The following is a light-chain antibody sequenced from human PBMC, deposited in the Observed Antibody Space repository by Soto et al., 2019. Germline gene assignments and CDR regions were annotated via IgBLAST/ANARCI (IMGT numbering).Light chain of an antibody. Sequence: QSVLTQPASVSGSPGQSITISCTGTSSDVGIYNLVSWYQQHPGKAPKLMIYEVSKRPSGVSNRFSGSKSGNTASLTISGRQAEDEADYYCCSYASSNTVVFGGGTQRNVL. CDR2: EVS. CDR1: SSDVGIYNL. J-gene: IGLJ2*01. CDR3: CSYASSNTVV. V-gene: IGLV2-23*02.